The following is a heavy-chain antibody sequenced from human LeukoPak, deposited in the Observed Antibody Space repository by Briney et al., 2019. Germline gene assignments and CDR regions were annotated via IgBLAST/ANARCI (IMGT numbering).Heavy chain of an antibody. CDR1: GFTFSSYS. J-gene: IGHJ5*02. Sequence: SGGPLRLSCAASGFTFSSYSMNWVRQAPGKGLEWVSSISSSSSYIYYADSVKGRFTISRDNAKNSLYLQMNSLRAEDTALYYCARSVYGSGTLFDPWGQGILVTVSS. D-gene: IGHD3-10*01. V-gene: IGHV3-21*01. CDR3: ARSVYGSGTLFDP. CDR2: ISSSSSYI.